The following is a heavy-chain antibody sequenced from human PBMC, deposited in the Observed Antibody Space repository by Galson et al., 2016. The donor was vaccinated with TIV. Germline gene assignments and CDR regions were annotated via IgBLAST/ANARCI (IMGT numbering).Heavy chain of an antibody. J-gene: IGHJ3*01. CDR1: GGGFSSFG. CDR3: AREGHDSLDV. Sequence: QSGAEVKKPGTSVKVSCKDSGGGFSSFGVSWVRQAPGQGLEWMGGFIPILGFPNQAPKFQGRITLTADKSASTAYMELSSLTSEDTAVYYCAREGHDSLDVWGQGTMVTVSS. CDR2: FIPILGFP. V-gene: IGHV1-69*10.